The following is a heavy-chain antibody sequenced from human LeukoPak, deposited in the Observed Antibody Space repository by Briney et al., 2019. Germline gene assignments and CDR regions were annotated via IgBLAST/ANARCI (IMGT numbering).Heavy chain of an antibody. J-gene: IGHJ6*03. D-gene: IGHD2-21*02. V-gene: IGHV3-21*01. CDR1: GFTFSSYS. CDR2: ISSTSSYI. CDR3: ARAYCGGDCYNYYYYYMDV. Sequence: PGGSLRLSCAASGFTFSSYSMNWVRQAPGKGLEWVSSISSTSSYIYYADSVKGRFTISRDNGKNSLYLQMNSLRAEDTAVYYCARAYCGGDCYNYYYYYMDVWGKGTTVTISS.